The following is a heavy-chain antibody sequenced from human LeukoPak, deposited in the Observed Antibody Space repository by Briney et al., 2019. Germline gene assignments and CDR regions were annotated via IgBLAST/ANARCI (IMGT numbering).Heavy chain of an antibody. CDR3: ARGADYGGNLLDY. J-gene: IGHJ4*02. D-gene: IGHD4-23*01. CDR1: GFTFSSYW. V-gene: IGHV3-74*01. CDR2: INSDGSST. Sequence: PGGSLRLSCAASGFTFSSYWMHWVRQAPGKGLVWVSRINSDGSSTSYADSVKGRFTISRDNAKNTLYLQMNSLRAEDTAVYYCARGADYGGNLLDYWGQGTLVTVSS.